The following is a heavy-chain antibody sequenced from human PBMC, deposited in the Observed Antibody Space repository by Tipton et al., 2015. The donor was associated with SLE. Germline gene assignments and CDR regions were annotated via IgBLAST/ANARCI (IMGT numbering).Heavy chain of an antibody. Sequence: TLSLTCTVSGGSISSGSYYWSWIRQPAGKGLEWIGRIYTSGSTNYNPSLKSRVAISVDTSKNHFSLKLSSVTAADTAVYYCAREGDVVPFDYWGQGTLVTVSS. V-gene: IGHV4-61*02. CDR1: GGSISSGSYY. CDR3: AREGDVVPFDY. J-gene: IGHJ4*02. CDR2: IYTSGST. D-gene: IGHD3-10*01.